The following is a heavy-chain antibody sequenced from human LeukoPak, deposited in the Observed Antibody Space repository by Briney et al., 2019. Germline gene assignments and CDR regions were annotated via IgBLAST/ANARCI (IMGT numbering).Heavy chain of an antibody. D-gene: IGHD3-22*01. CDR3: ARGRTYYDSTGYYY. V-gene: IGHV4-59*01. CDR1: GGSMTNYY. J-gene: IGHJ4*02. Sequence: PSETLSLTCTVSGGSMTNYYWSWIRQPPGKGLEWIGYIYYSGSTNYNPSLKSRVTISVDTSKNQFSLKLSSVTAADTAVYYCARGRTYYDSTGYYYWGRGTLVTVSS. CDR2: IYYSGST.